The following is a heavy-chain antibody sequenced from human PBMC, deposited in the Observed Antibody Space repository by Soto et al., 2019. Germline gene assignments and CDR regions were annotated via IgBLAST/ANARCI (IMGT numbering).Heavy chain of an antibody. CDR2: ISSSGSTI. CDR1: GFTCSSYE. J-gene: IGHJ4*02. D-gene: IGHD1-26*01. CDR3: AREDSSDVFDY. V-gene: IGHV3-48*03. Sequence: GGSLRLSCAASGFTCSSYEMNWVRQAPGKGLEWLSYISSSGSTIYYADSPKGRFTISRDNAKNSLYLQMNSLRAEDTAVYYCAREDSSDVFDYWGQGTLVTVSS.